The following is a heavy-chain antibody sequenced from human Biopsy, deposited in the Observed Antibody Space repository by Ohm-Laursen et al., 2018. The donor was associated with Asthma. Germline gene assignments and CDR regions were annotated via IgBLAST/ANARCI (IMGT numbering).Heavy chain of an antibody. CDR1: GFTFSNYG. Sequence: SLRLSCTASGFTFSNYGMHWVRRAPGKGLDWVAVISFDGTNRNYTDSVKGRFTISRDNSRNTLHLEMNSLRAEDTAVYFCAKEVFPGWELRRGPDSWGQGTLVTVSS. CDR2: ISFDGTNR. J-gene: IGHJ4*02. CDR3: AKEVFPGWELRRGPDS. V-gene: IGHV3-30*18. D-gene: IGHD1-26*01.